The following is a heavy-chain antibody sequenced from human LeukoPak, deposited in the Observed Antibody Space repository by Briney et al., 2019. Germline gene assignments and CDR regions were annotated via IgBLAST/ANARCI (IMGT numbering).Heavy chain of an antibody. Sequence: SETLSLTCTVSGGSISSGLYYWNWIRQPAGKGLEWIGRIHTSGSTNYNPPLKSRVTISLHPSKNQFSLKLPSVTAADSAVYYCATSSWLRDANFDSWGQGTLVTVSS. CDR1: GGSISSGLYY. J-gene: IGHJ4*02. D-gene: IGHD6-13*01. CDR2: IHTSGST. V-gene: IGHV4-61*02. CDR3: ATSSWLRDANFDS.